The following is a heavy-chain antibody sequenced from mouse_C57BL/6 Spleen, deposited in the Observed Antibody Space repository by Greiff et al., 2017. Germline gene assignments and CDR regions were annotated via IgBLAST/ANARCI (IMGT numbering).Heavy chain of an antibody. J-gene: IGHJ4*01. CDR3: ARAGSNDYAMDY. Sequence: QVQLQQPGAELVMPGASVKLSCKASGYTFTSYWMHWVKQRPGQGLEWIGEIDPSDSYTNYNQKFKGKSTLTVDKSSSTAYMQLSSLTSEDSAVYYCARAGSNDYAMDYWGQGTSVTVSS. CDR1: GYTFTSYW. V-gene: IGHV1-69*01. CDR2: IDPSDSYT.